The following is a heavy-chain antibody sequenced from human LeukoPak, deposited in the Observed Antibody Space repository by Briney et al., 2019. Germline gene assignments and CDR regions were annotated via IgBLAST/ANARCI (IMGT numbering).Heavy chain of an antibody. J-gene: IGHJ4*02. Sequence: GGSLRLSCAASGFTFSSYAMHWVRQAPGKGLEWVAVISYDGSNKYYADSVKGRFTISRDNSKNTLYLQMNSLRAEDTAVYYCARGANFDYWGQGTLVTVSS. CDR3: ARGANFDY. CDR1: GFTFSSYA. V-gene: IGHV3-30*04. D-gene: IGHD4/OR15-4a*01. CDR2: ISYDGSNK.